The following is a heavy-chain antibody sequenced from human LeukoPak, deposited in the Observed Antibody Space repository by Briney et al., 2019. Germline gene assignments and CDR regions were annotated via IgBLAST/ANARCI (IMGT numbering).Heavy chain of an antibody. V-gene: IGHV4-59*08. Sequence: SETLSLTCSVSGGSISSLYWSWIRQPPGKGLEWIGYIYYTGSTNYNPSLRSRVTMFVDMSKNQFSLRLSSVTAADTAAYYCARHRAYSSSSPFDYWGQGTLVTVSS. D-gene: IGHD6-6*01. CDR3: ARHRAYSSSSPFDY. J-gene: IGHJ4*02. CDR1: GGSISSLY. CDR2: IYYTGST.